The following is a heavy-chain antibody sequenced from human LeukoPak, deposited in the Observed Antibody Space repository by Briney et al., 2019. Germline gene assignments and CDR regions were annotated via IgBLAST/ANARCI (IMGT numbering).Heavy chain of an antibody. CDR2: IYYSGST. V-gene: IGHV4-59*08. J-gene: IGHJ4*02. CDR1: DGSISNYY. Sequence: SETLSLTCTVSDGSISNYYWSWIRQPPGKGLEWIGYIYYSGSTKYNPSLTSRVTISVDMSKNQFSLKLRSVTAADTAVYFCARLTGDPDDYWGQGTLVTVSS. CDR3: ARLTGDPDDY. D-gene: IGHD7-27*01.